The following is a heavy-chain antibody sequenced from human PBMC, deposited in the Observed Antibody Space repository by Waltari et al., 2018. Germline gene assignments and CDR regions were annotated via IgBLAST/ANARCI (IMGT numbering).Heavy chain of an antibody. D-gene: IGHD5-18*01. Sequence: EVQLVESGGGLVQPGGSLRLSCAASGFTFSSYWMSWVRQASGKGMGRVANIKQDGGGKEYVEPGTGRFTISRDNAKNSRYLQMNSLRAEDTAVYYCARADTAMVTYYYYGMDVWGQGTTVTVSS. CDR3: ARADTAMVTYYYYGMDV. CDR1: GFTFSSYW. CDR2: IKQDGGGK. J-gene: IGHJ6*02. V-gene: IGHV3-7*01.